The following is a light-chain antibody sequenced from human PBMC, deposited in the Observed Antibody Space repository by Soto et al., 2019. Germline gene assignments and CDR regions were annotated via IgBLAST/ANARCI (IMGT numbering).Light chain of an antibody. CDR1: SSDVGGYNF. CDR3: TSYAGSNSFVV. V-gene: IGLV2-8*01. J-gene: IGLJ2*01. Sequence: QSALTQPPSASGSPGQSVTISCTGTSSDVGGYNFVSWYQQHPGKAPKLMIYEVTKRPSGVPDRFSGSKSGNTASLTVSGLQAEDEADYYCTSYAGSNSFVVFSGGTKVTVL. CDR2: EVT.